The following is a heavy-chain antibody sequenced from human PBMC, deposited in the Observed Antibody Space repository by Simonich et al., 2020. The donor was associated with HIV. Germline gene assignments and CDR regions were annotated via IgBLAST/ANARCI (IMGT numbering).Heavy chain of an antibody. CDR3: ATHGPGSYSSALDI. D-gene: IGHD1-26*01. J-gene: IGHJ3*02. V-gene: IGHV1-2*06. CDR1: GYTFTNYY. Sequence: QVHLVQSGAEVKKPGASVKVSCKASGYTFTNYYINGVRQAPGQGLEWLERLSPNTGGTNYQQKFQGRVTMTRYTSISTAYMELNRLKSDNTAIYYCATHGPGSYSSALDIWGQGTMVTVSS. CDR2: LSPNTGGT.